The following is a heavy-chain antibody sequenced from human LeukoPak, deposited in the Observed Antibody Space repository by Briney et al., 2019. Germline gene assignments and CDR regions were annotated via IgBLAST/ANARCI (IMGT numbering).Heavy chain of an antibody. CDR3: ARARYSSSSYYYDMDV. Sequence: PSQTLSLTCTVSGGSISSGGYSWSWIRQHPGKGLEWIGYIYYSGSTYYNPSLKSRVTISVDTSKNHFSLNLTSVTAADTAVYYCARARYSSSSYYYDMDVWGQGTTVTVSS. CDR1: GGSISSGGYS. D-gene: IGHD6-6*01. CDR2: IYYSGST. V-gene: IGHV4-31*03. J-gene: IGHJ6*02.